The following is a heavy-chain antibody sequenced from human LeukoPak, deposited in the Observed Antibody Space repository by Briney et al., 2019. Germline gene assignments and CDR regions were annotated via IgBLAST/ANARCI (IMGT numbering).Heavy chain of an antibody. CDR3: AGERVDTAMVTPDY. J-gene: IGHJ4*02. CDR1: GYSFTRYG. CDR2: ISAYNGNT. D-gene: IGHD5-18*01. Sequence: ASVKVSCKASGYSFTRYGISWVRQAPGQGLEWMGWISAYNGNTNYAQNLQGRVTVTTDTSTTTAYMELRSLRSEDTAVYYCAGERVDTAMVTPDYWGQGTLVTVSS. V-gene: IGHV1-18*01.